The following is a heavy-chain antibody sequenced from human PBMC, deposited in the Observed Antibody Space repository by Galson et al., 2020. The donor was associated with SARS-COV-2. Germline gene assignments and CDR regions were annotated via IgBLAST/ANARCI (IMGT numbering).Heavy chain of an antibody. CDR2: INQDGSEK. CDR3: ARVRYYYDSTGYLNLYYFDY. D-gene: IGHD3-22*01. V-gene: IGHV3-7*03. J-gene: IGHJ4*02. Sequence: GESLKISCAASRFTFSTYWMGWVRQAPGKGLEWVANINQDGSEKYYVDSVKGRFTISRDNAKNSLFLQLNTLRAEDTAVYYCARVRYYYDSTGYLNLYYFDYWGQGTLVTVSS. CDR1: RFTFSTYW.